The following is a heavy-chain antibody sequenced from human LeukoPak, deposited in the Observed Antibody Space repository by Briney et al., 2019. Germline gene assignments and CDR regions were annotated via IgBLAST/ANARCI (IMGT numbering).Heavy chain of an antibody. J-gene: IGHJ6*02. CDR1: GLPFISYG. CDR2: IGYEGSNK. CDR3: ARDIGRVGGGYDYGTYYYGMDV. Sequence: PGGSLLLSCAASGLPFISYGMNGGGQAPGKGLEGVAFIGYEGSNKYYADSVKGRFTISRDNSKNTLYLQMNSLRAEDTAVYYCARDIGRVGGGYDYGTYYYGMDVWGQGTTVTVSS. V-gene: IGHV3-30*02. D-gene: IGHD5-12*01.